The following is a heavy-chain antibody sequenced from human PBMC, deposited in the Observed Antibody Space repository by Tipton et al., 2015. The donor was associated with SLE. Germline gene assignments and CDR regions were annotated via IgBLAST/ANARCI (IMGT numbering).Heavy chain of an antibody. V-gene: IGHV4-61*01. CDR1: GGSISSGSYY. D-gene: IGHD6-13*01. CDR2: IYYSGST. J-gene: IGHJ4*02. CDR3: AIRDSSSWFFDY. Sequence: TLSLTCTVSGGSISSGSYYWSWIRQPPGKGLEWIGYIYYSGSTNYNPSLKSRVTISVDTSKNQFSLKLSSVTAAETAVYYCAIRDSSSWFFDYWGQGTLVTVSS.